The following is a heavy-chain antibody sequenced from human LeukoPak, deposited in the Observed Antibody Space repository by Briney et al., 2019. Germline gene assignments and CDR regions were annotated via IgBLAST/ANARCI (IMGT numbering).Heavy chain of an antibody. J-gene: IGHJ4*02. CDR1: GGSISSSSYY. CDR2: IYYSGST. Sequence: SETLSLTCTVSGGSISSSSYYWGWIRQPPGKGLEWIGSIYYSGSTYYNPSLKSRVTISVDTSKNQFSLKLSSVTAADTAVYYCARLVGVSSYYFERHFDHWGQGTLVTVSS. V-gene: IGHV4-39*01. D-gene: IGHD1-26*01. CDR3: ARLVGVSSYYFERHFDH.